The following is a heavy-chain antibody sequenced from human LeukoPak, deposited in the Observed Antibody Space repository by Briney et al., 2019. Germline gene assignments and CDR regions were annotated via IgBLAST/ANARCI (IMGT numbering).Heavy chain of an antibody. CDR2: IYPGDSDT. J-gene: IGHJ3*02. CDR3: ARPKIPGYSYGHGAFDI. D-gene: IGHD5-18*01. CDR1: EYSFPNYW. Sequence: GESLKISCKGSEYSFPNYWIGWVRQMPGKGLEWMGIIYPGDSDTRYSPSFQGQVTISADKSISTAYLQWSSLKASDTAMYYCARPKIPGYSYGHGAFDIWGQGTMVTVSS. V-gene: IGHV5-51*01.